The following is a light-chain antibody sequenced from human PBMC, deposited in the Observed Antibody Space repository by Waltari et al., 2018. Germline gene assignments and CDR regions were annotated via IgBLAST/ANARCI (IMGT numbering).Light chain of an antibody. Sequence: QSALTQPASVSGSPGQATIISCTGTGSEVGGYDYVSWYQQYPGKTPRLIIYDVYNRPSGVSNRFSGSKSDNTASLTISGLQAEDESVYYCSSYTSSGVVFGGGTKLTVL. CDR3: SSYTSSGVV. CDR1: GSEVGGYDY. V-gene: IGLV2-14*01. J-gene: IGLJ2*01. CDR2: DVY.